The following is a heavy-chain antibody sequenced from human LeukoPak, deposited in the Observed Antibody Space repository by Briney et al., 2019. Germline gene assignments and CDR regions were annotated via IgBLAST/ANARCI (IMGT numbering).Heavy chain of an antibody. D-gene: IGHD5-18*01. CDR2: ISWNSGSI. CDR1: GFIFDDYA. CDR3: VKGYSYGMTYYFDY. Sequence: GGSLRLSCAASGFIFDDYALHWVRQAAGGGLEWVSGISWNSGSIGYAESVKGRFTISRDTAKNSLYLQMNSLRAEDTALYYCVKGYSYGMTYYFDYWGQGTLVTVSS. J-gene: IGHJ4*02. V-gene: IGHV3-9*01.